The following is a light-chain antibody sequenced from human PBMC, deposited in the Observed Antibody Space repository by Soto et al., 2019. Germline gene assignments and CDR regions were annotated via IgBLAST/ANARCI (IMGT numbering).Light chain of an antibody. CDR1: SSDVGGYNY. CDR3: CSYAGSYTYV. J-gene: IGLJ1*01. V-gene: IGLV2-11*01. CDR2: DVS. Sequence: QPRSVSGSPGQSVTISCTGTSSDVGGYNYVSWYQQHPGKAPKLMIYDVSKRPSGVPDRFSGSKSGNTASLTISGLQAEDEADYYCCSYAGSYTYVFGTGTKVTVL.